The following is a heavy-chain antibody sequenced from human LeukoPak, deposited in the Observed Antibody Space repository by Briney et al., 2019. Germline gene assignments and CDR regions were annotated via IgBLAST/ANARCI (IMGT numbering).Heavy chain of an antibody. J-gene: IGHJ6*02. CDR2: IYSGGST. CDR3: ARETHYYDSSAMDV. V-gene: IGHV3-66*01. D-gene: IGHD3-22*01. CDR1: GFTVSSNY. Sequence: QTGGSLRLSCAASGFTVSSNYMSWVRQAPGKGLEWVSVIYSGGSTYYADSVKGRFTISRDNSKNTLYLQMNSLRAEDTAVYYCARETHYYDSSAMDVWGQGTTVTVSS.